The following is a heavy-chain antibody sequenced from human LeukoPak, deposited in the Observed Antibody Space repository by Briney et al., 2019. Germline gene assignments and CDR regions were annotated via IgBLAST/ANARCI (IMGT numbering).Heavy chain of an antibody. CDR1: GFTFSSYA. CDR2: ISGSGGST. Sequence: GGSLRLSCAASGFTFSSYAMSWVRQAPGKGLEWVSAISGSGGSTYYAGSVKGRFTISRDNSKNTLYLQMNSLRAEDTAVYYCAKTISVARYCFDYWGQGTLVTVSS. D-gene: IGHD6-6*01. CDR3: AKTISVARYCFDY. V-gene: IGHV3-23*01. J-gene: IGHJ4*02.